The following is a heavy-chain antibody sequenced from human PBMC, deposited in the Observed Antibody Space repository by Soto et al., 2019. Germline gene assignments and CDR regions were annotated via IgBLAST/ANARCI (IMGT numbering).Heavy chain of an antibody. V-gene: IGHV1-24*01. D-gene: IGHD2-15*01. CDR1: GYTLTELS. CDR3: ATPEAGYCSGGSCYFRAFDI. J-gene: IGHJ3*02. CDR2: FDPEDGET. Sequence: ASVKVSCKVSGYTLTELSMHWVRQAPGKGLEWMGGFDPEDGETIYAQKFQGRVTMTEDTSTDTAYMELSSLRSEDTAVYYCATPEAGYCSGGSCYFRAFDIWGQGTMVTVSS.